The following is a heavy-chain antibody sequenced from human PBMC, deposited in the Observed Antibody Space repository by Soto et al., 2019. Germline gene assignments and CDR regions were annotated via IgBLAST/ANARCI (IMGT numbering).Heavy chain of an antibody. D-gene: IGHD1-26*01. CDR3: ARDAGGQSGNFIFDS. CDR1: GVTFSNYA. J-gene: IGHJ4*02. CDR2: LSGSGGTT. V-gene: IGHV3-23*01. Sequence: EVQLLESGGGLVQPGGSLRLSCTVSGVTFSNYAMNWVRQAPGKGLEWVSSLSGSGGTTYYADSVKGRFIISRDNSKNTLYLQMNSLRAEDTAVYYCARDAGGQSGNFIFDSWGQGALVTVSS.